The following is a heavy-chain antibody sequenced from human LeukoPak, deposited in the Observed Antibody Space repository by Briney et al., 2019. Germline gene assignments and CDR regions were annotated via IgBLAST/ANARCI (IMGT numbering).Heavy chain of an antibody. J-gene: IGHJ4*02. CDR2: ISAYNGNT. Sequence: ASVKVSCKASGYTFTSYGISWVRQAPGQALEWMGWISAYNGNTNYAQKLQGRVTMTTDTSTSTAYMELRSLRSDDTAVYYCARHPYYYDSSGYVGPLYYFDYWGQGTLVTVSS. D-gene: IGHD3-22*01. CDR3: ARHPYYYDSSGYVGPLYYFDY. CDR1: GYTFTSYG. V-gene: IGHV1-18*01.